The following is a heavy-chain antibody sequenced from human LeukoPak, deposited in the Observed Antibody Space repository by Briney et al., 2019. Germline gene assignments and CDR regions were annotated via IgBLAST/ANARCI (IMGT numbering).Heavy chain of an antibody. Sequence: ASVKVSCKASGYTFTSYGISWVRPAPGQGLEWMGWIRAYNGNTNYAQKLQGRVTTTTDTSTSTAYMELRSLRSDDTAVYYCARGIAAAGWGWFDPWGQGTLVTVSS. D-gene: IGHD6-13*01. J-gene: IGHJ5*02. CDR1: GYTFTSYG. CDR2: IRAYNGNT. V-gene: IGHV1-18*01. CDR3: ARGIAAAGWGWFDP.